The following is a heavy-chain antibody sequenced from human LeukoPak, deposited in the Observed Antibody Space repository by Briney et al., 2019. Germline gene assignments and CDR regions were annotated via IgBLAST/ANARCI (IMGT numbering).Heavy chain of an antibody. V-gene: IGHV4-4*07. Sequence: KASETLSLTCTVSGGSISSYYWSWVRKPAGKGLEWIGCIYTSGSTNYNPSLKSRVTMSVDTSKNQFSLKLSSVTAADTAVYYCARNRGSTVITDHYYYYMDVWGKGTTVTVSS. J-gene: IGHJ6*03. CDR1: GGSISSYY. CDR2: IYTSGST. D-gene: IGHD4-11*01. CDR3: ARNRGSTVITDHYYYYMDV.